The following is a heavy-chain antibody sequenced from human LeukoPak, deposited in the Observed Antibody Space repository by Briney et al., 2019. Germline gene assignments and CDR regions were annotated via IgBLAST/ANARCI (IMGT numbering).Heavy chain of an antibody. J-gene: IGHJ6*02. CDR1: GYTFINYW. V-gene: IGHV5-51*01. D-gene: IGHD2-2*01. CDR3: ARGGCGSSTCNYSLDV. CDR2: VYPGDSDT. Sequence: AGESLKISCKGSGYTFINYWIAWVRQMPGKGLEWMGSVYPGDSDTRYSPSFQGQVTISADKSSSSAYLQWSSLKASDTAMYYCARGGCGSSTCNYSLDVWGQGTTVTVSS.